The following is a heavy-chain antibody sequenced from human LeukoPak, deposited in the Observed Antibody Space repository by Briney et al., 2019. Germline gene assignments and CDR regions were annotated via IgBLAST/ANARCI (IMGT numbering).Heavy chain of an antibody. CDR1: GYTFTSYY. V-gene: IGHV1-46*01. D-gene: IGHD2/OR15-2a*01. CDR2: INPSGGST. J-gene: IGHJ5*02. CDR3: AADVIYKSA. Sequence: ASVKVSCKASGYTFTSYYMHWVRQAPGQGLEWMGIINPSGGSTSYAQKFQERVTITRDMSTSTAYMELSSLRSEDTAVYYCAADVIYKSAWGQGTLVTVSS.